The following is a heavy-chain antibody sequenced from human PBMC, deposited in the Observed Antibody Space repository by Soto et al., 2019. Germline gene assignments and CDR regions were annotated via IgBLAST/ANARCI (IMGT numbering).Heavy chain of an antibody. V-gene: IGHV4-34*01. Sequence: SETLSLTCAVYGGSFSGYYWSWIRQPPGKGLEWIGEINHSGSTNYNPSLKSRVTISVDTSKNQFSLKLSSVTAADTAVCYCARGGKGILWFGELASTYFDYWGQGTLVTVSS. J-gene: IGHJ4*02. D-gene: IGHD3-10*01. CDR2: INHSGST. CDR3: ARGGKGILWFGELASTYFDY. CDR1: GGSFSGYY.